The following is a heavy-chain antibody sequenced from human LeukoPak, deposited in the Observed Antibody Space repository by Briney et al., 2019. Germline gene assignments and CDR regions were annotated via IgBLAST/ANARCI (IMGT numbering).Heavy chain of an antibody. CDR1: GGSFSGYY. D-gene: IGHD3-16*01. V-gene: IGHV4-34*01. CDR3: ARALGGSFMPPYFDY. J-gene: IGHJ4*02. Sequence: SETLSLTCAVYGGSFSGYYWSWIRQPPGKGLEWIGEINHSGSTNYNPSLKSRVTISVDTSKNQFSLKLSSVTAADTAVYYCARALGGSFMPPYFDYWGQGTLVTVSS. CDR2: INHSGST.